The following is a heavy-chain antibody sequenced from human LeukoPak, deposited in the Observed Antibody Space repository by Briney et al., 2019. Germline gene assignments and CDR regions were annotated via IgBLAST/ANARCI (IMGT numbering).Heavy chain of an antibody. CDR2: IYYSGST. CDR3: ARVAYYYGSGSYYNDDY. CDR1: GGSISSYY. Sequence: PSETLSLTSTVSGGSISSYYWSWIRQPPGKGLEWIGYIYYSGSTNYNPSLKSRVTISVDTSKNQFSLKLSSVTAADTAVYYCARVAYYYGSGSYYNDDYWGQGTLVTVSS. D-gene: IGHD3-10*01. J-gene: IGHJ4*02. V-gene: IGHV4-59*08.